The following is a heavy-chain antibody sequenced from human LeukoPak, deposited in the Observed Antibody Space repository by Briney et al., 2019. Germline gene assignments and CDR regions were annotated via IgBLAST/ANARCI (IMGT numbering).Heavy chain of an antibody. CDR3: ARGTYCSSTSCYMDWSDP. Sequence: SETLSLTCAVYGGSFRGYYWSWIPQPPGKGLEWGGEINHSGSTNYKQSLKSRVTISVDTSKNQFSLKLSSVTAADTAVYYCARGTYCSSTSCYMDWSDPWGEGTLVTVSS. CDR2: INHSGST. V-gene: IGHV4-34*01. CDR1: GGSFRGYY. J-gene: IGHJ5*02. D-gene: IGHD2-2*02.